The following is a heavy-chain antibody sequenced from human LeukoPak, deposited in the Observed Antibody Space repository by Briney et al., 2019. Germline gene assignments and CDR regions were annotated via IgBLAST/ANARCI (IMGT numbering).Heavy chain of an antibody. CDR1: GGSISSSSYY. CDR3: ARASGDSDY. V-gene: IGHV4-39*07. CDR2: IYYSGST. D-gene: IGHD2-21*01. Sequence: SETLSLTSTVSGGSISSSSYYWGWIRQPPGKGLEWIGSIYYSGSTYYNPSLKSRVTISVDTSKNQFSLKLSSVTAADTAVYYCARASGDSDYWGQGTLVTVSS. J-gene: IGHJ4*02.